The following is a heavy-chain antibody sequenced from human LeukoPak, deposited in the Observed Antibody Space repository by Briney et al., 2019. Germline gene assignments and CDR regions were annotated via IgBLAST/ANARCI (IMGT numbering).Heavy chain of an antibody. J-gene: IGHJ6*03. CDR2: IYYSGST. V-gene: IGHV4-31*03. CDR3: ARVTKPPGVVPAAIPPHMDV. CDR1: VGSISSGGYY. D-gene: IGHD2-2*01. Sequence: SETLSLTCTVSVGSISSGGYYWSWIRQHPGKDLEWIGYIYYSGSTYYNPSLKSRVTISVDTSKNQFSLKLSSVTAADTAVYYCARVTKPPGVVPAAIPPHMDVWGKGTTVTVSS.